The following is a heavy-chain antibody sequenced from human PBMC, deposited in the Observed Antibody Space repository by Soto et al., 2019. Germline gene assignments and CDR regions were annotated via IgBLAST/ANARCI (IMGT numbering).Heavy chain of an antibody. D-gene: IGHD3-22*01. V-gene: IGHV4-34*01. J-gene: IGHJ4*02. CDR3: ARGISVTVVVQRDGPHKYYFDS. CDR1: GGSVSGYY. CDR2: INHSGST. Sequence: SETLSLTCAVYGGSVSGYYWSWIRQPPGKGLEWIGEINHSGSTNYNPSLKSRLTISVDTSKNQFSLKLSSVTAADTAVYYCARGISVTVVVQRDGPHKYYFDSSGQATLVTVSS.